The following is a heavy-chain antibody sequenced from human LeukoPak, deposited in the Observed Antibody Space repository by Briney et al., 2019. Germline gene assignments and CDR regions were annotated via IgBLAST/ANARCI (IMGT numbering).Heavy chain of an antibody. CDR3: AKDHDDNSGGAEYFRN. J-gene: IGHJ1*01. CDR1: GFSFRDNA. V-gene: IGHV3-23*01. D-gene: IGHD3-22*01. CDR2: IGGGGVST. Sequence: PGGSLRLSCAASGFSFRDNAMSWVRQSPGRLEWVSVIGGGGVSTSYADSVKGRFTTSRDNSKNTLYLQMDGLRVEDTAVYYCAKDHDDNSGGAEYFRNWGQGTLVTVSS.